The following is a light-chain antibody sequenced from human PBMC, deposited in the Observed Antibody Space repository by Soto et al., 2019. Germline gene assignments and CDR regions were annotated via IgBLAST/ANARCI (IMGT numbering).Light chain of an antibody. CDR2: LSS. J-gene: IGKJ4*01. CDR3: QQAHTFPRT. Sequence: DIQMTQSPSSVSASVGDRVTITCRATQDIRTSLGWYQQKPGAAPKLLIYLSSTLAAGVPTRFSGSGSGTDFTLSISSLQTEDFATYFCQQAHTFPRTFGGGTKV. CDR1: QDIRTS. V-gene: IGKV1-12*01.